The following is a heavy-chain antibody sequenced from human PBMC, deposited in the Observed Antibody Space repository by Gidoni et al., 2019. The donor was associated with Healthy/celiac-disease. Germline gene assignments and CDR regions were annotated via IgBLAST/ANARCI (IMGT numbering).Heavy chain of an antibody. CDR3: ARSDYGDYGEYFQH. J-gene: IGHJ1*01. CDR2: TYYSGST. CDR1: GGSISSYY. V-gene: IGHV4-59*08. Sequence: QVQLQESGPGLVKPSETLSLTCTVSGGSISSYYWSWIRQPPGKGLEWIGYTYYSGSTNYNPPLKSRGTISVDTSKNQFSLKLSSVTAADTAVYYCARSDYGDYGEYFQHWGQGTLVTVSS. D-gene: IGHD4-17*01.